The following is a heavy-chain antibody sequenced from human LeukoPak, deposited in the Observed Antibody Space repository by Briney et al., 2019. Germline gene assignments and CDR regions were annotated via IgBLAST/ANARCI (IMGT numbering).Heavy chain of an antibody. CDR1: GFSFSTYG. CDR3: AKDRSAGVRASPMDY. J-gene: IGHJ4*02. V-gene: IGHV3-30*18. Sequence: GGSLRLSCAASGFSFSTYGMHWVRQAPGKGLEWVAVITYDGYYKYYANSVKGRFTISSDNSKNTLYLQMYSLRAEDTAVYYCAKDRSAGVRASPMDYWGQGTLVTVSP. CDR2: ITYDGYYK. D-gene: IGHD3-10*01.